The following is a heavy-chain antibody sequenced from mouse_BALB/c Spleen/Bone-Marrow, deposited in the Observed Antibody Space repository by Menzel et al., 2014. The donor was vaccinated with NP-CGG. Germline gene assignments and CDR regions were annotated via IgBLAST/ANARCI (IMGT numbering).Heavy chain of an antibody. J-gene: IGHJ3*01. Sequence: EVKLMESGGGLVQPGGSLKLSCAASGFDFSSYWMSWVRQAPGKGLEWVGEINPDNNTINYTPSLKEKFIISRDNAKNTLYLQMSKVRSEDTALYYCARMGHYGWFAYWGQGTLVTVSA. D-gene: IGHD1-1*01. CDR2: INPDNNTI. CDR3: ARMGHYGWFAY. V-gene: IGHV4-1*02. CDR1: GFDFSSYW.